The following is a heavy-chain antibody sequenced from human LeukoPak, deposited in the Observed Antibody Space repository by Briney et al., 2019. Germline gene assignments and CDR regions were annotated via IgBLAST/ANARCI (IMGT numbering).Heavy chain of an antibody. J-gene: IGHJ4*02. D-gene: IGHD2-2*02. CDR2: ISAYNGNT. Sequence: ASVKVSCKASGYTFTSYGISWVRQAPGQGLEWMGWISAYNGNTNYAQKLQGRVTMTTDTSTSTAYMELRSLRFDDTAVYYCARDNSPYQLLYTLNDYWGQGTLVTVSS. CDR1: GYTFTSYG. V-gene: IGHV1-18*01. CDR3: ARDNSPYQLLYTLNDY.